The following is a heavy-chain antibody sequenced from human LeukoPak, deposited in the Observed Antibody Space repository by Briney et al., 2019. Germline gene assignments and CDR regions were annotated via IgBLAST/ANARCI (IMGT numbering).Heavy chain of an antibody. CDR3: SRTIPGIAAAGPGWFDP. J-gene: IGHJ5*02. CDR2: INHSGST. CDR1: GGSFSGYY. D-gene: IGHD6-13*01. V-gene: IGHV4-34*01. Sequence: SETLSLTCTVYGGSFSGYYWSWIRQPPGKGLEWVGEINHSGSTNYNPTPKSRVTISVDTSKNQFSLKLSSVTATATAASYCSRTIPGIAAAGPGWFDPWGQGTLVTVSS.